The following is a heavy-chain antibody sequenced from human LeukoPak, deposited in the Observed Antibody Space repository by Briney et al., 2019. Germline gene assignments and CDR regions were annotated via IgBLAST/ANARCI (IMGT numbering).Heavy chain of an antibody. CDR3: AREYSSSSGRRAFDV. V-gene: IGHV4-59*08. CDR2: IYYSGTT. D-gene: IGHD6-6*01. J-gene: IGHJ3*01. Sequence: KASETLSLTCTVSGGSISSYYWSWIRQPPGKGLEWIGYIYYSGTTNYNPSLKSRVTISVDTSKNQFSLKLSSVTAADTAVYYCAREYSSSSGRRAFDVRGQGTMVTVSS. CDR1: GGSISSYY.